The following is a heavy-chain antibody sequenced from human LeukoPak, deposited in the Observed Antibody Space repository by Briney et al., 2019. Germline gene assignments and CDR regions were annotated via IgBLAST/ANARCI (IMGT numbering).Heavy chain of an antibody. J-gene: IGHJ3*02. D-gene: IGHD3-10*01. Sequence: PSETLSLTCTVSGGSISSSSYYWGWIRQPPGKGLEWIGSIYYSGSTYYNPSLKSRVTISVDTSKNQFSLKLSSVTAADTAVYYCARSILLWFGDLDAFDIWGQGTMVTVSS. CDR3: ARSILLWFGDLDAFDI. V-gene: IGHV4-39*01. CDR1: GGSISSSSYY. CDR2: IYYSGST.